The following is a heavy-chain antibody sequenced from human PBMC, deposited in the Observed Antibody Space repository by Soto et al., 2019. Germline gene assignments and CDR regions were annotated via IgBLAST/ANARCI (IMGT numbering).Heavy chain of an antibody. CDR3: ARHDGDYVSWFDP. J-gene: IGHJ5*02. Sequence: QVQLVQSGAEVKKPGASVKVSCKASGYTFTSYGISWVRQAPGQGLEWMGWISAYNGNTNYAQKLQGRVPMTTDTTTSTAYKELRSLRSGDTAVYYCARHDGDYVSWFDPWGQGTLVTVSS. CDR2: ISAYNGNT. D-gene: IGHD4-17*01. V-gene: IGHV1-18*04. CDR1: GYTFTSYG.